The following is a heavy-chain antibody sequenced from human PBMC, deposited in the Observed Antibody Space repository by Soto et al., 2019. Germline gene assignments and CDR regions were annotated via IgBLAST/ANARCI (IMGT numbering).Heavy chain of an antibody. CDR2: INAGNGNT. CDR3: ASMTGAVAGSYYYYMDV. D-gene: IGHD6-19*01. V-gene: IGHV1-3*01. CDR1: GYTFTSYA. Sequence: ASVKVSCKASGYTFTSYAMHWVRQAPGQRLEWMGWINAGNGNTKYSQKFQGRVTITRDTSASTAYMELSSLRSEDTAVYYCASMTGAVAGSYYYYMDVWGKGTTVTVSS. J-gene: IGHJ6*03.